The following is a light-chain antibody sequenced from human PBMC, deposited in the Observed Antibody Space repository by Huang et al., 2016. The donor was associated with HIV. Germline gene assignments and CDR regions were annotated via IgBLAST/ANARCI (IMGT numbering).Light chain of an antibody. CDR3: QQYDSLPRT. V-gene: IGKV1-33*01. J-gene: IGKJ3*01. Sequence: GDRVTITCRASRHIYSYLNWYQHRPGKAPKLLIYDAANLEVGVPSRFSGSGSGRNFTLIMSSLQPEDFATYYCQQYDSLPRTFGPGTKV. CDR2: DAA. CDR1: RHIYSY.